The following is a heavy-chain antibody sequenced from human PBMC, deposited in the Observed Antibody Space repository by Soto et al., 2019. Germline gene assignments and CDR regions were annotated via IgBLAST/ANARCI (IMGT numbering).Heavy chain of an antibody. CDR2: ISYDGSNK. CDR1: GFTFSSYG. V-gene: IGHV3-30*18. D-gene: IGHD3-16*01. Sequence: GGSLRLSCAASGFTFSSYGMHWVRQAPGKGLEWVAVISYDGSNKYYADSVKGRFTISRDNSKNTLYLQMNSLRAEDTAVYYCAKSWGRYYYYYYGMDVWGQGTTVTVSS. J-gene: IGHJ6*02. CDR3: AKSWGRYYYYYYGMDV.